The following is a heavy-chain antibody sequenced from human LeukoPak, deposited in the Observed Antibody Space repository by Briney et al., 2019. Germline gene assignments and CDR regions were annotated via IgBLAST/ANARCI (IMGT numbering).Heavy chain of an antibody. J-gene: IGHJ6*03. CDR2: IRTAAGDT. CDR1: GFTFSNYD. CDR3: ARGSRGDFYYYMDV. D-gene: IGHD3-10*01. Sequence: AGGSLRLSCVASGFTFSNYDLHWVRQSTGKGLEWVSAIRTAAGDTHYSDSVKGRFTISRENAKNSVYLQMDSLRAGDTAVYFCARGSRGDFYYYMDVWGKGTTVIVSS. V-gene: IGHV3-13*01.